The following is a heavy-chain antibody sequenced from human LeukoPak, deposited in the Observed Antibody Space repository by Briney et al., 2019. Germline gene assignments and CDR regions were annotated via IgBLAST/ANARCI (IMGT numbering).Heavy chain of an antibody. CDR3: ARVGSGVDYLYYFDY. V-gene: IGHV4-39*07. J-gene: IGHJ4*02. Sequence: SETLSLTCTVSGGSISSSSYYGGWIRQPPGKGLEWIWSIYYSGSTDYNPSLKSRVTISVATSKNQFSLTLSSVTAADAAVYYCARVGSGVDYLYYFDYWGQGTLVTVSS. D-gene: IGHD3-3*01. CDR2: IYYSGST. CDR1: GGSISSSSYY.